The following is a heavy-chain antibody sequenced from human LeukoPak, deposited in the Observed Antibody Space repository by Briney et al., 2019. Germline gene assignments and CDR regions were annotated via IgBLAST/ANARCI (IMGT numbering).Heavy chain of an antibody. J-gene: IGHJ3*01. CDR3: ASRGAVTWATGETV. CDR1: GGSISSGGYS. D-gene: IGHD3-10*01. Sequence: SETLSLTCAVSGGSISSGGYSWSWIRQPPGKGLDCIGYIYHSGSTYYSPSLKNRVTVSVDTSKNQFSLELSSVTAADTAVYYCASRGAVTWATGETVWGLGTMVAVSS. CDR2: IYHSGST. V-gene: IGHV4-30-2*01.